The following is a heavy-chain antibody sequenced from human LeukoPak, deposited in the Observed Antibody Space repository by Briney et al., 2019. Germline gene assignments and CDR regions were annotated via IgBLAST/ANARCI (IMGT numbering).Heavy chain of an antibody. Sequence: ASVKVSCKASGYTFTNYYMHWVRQAPGQGLEWLGLITPSGGSTWYAQKFQGRVTMTRDMSTSTDYMELSSLRSDDTAVYYCARARLLRYYDWLLYHSNWFDPWGQGTLVTVSS. CDR2: ITPSGGST. CDR1: GYTFTNYY. CDR3: ARARLLRYYDWLLYHSNWFDP. D-gene: IGHD3-9*01. J-gene: IGHJ5*02. V-gene: IGHV1-46*01.